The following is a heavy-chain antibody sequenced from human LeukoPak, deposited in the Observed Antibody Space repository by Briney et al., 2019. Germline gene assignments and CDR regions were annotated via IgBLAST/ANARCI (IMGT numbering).Heavy chain of an antibody. Sequence: GGSLRLSCAASGFTFSSYGMSWVRQAPGKGLEWVSAISGSGGSTYHADSVKGRFTISRDNSKNTLYLQMNSLRAEDTALYYCAKRLATGAVLGAFDIWGQGTMVTVSS. CDR1: GFTFSSYG. V-gene: IGHV3-23*01. J-gene: IGHJ3*02. D-gene: IGHD1-26*01. CDR3: AKRLATGAVLGAFDI. CDR2: ISGSGGST.